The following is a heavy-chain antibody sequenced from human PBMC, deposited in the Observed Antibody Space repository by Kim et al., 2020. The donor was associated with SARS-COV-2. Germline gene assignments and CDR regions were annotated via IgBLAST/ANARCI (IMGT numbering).Heavy chain of an antibody. J-gene: IGHJ6*02. CDR1: GYTLTELS. CDR2: FDPEDGET. D-gene: IGHD2-15*01. Sequence: ASVKVSCKVSGYTLTELSMHWVRQAPGKGLEWMGGFDPEDGETIYAQKFQGRVTMTEDTSTDTAYMELSSLRSEDTAVYYCATENPNIVVVVAARNYYYGMDVWGQGTTVTVSS. CDR3: ATENPNIVVVVAARNYYYGMDV. V-gene: IGHV1-24*01.